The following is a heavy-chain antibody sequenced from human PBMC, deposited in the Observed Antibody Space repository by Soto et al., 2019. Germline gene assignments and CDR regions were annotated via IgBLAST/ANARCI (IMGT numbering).Heavy chain of an antibody. V-gene: IGHV3-30*18. CDR3: AKDVLVYNWNDGEGY. Sequence: GGSLRLSCAASGFTFSSYGMHWVRQAPGKGLEWVAVISYDGSNKYYADSVKGRFTISRDNSKNTLYLQMNSLRAEDTAVYYCAKDVLVYNWNDGEGYWGQGTLVTVSS. CDR1: GFTFSSYG. J-gene: IGHJ4*02. D-gene: IGHD1-1*01. CDR2: ISYDGSNK.